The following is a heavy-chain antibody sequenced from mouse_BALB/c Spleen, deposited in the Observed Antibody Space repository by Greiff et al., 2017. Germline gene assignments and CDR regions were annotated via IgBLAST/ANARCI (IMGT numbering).Heavy chain of an antibody. J-gene: IGHJ2*01. CDR3: ARKGYGNYHYYFDY. Sequence: DVKLVESGGGLVKPGGSLKLSCAASGFTFSSYAMSWVRQTPEKRLEWVASISSGGSTYYPDSVKGRFTISRDNARNILYLQMSSLRSEDKAMYYCARKGYGNYHYYFDYWGQGTTLTVSS. CDR1: GFTFSSYA. CDR2: ISSGGST. V-gene: IGHV5-6-5*01. D-gene: IGHD2-10*02.